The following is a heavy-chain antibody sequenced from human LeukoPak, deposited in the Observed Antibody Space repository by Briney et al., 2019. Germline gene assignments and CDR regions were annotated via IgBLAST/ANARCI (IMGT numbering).Heavy chain of an antibody. J-gene: IGHJ3*02. CDR3: ARRNGFDI. Sequence: SETLSLTCTVSGCSITGYHWSWIRQPPGKGLEWIGYIYSSGSTEYKPSLKSRATISADTSKNQFSLKLTSVTAADTAIYYCARRNGFDIWGQGTMVTVSS. V-gene: IGHV4-4*08. CDR2: IYSSGST. CDR1: GCSITGYH.